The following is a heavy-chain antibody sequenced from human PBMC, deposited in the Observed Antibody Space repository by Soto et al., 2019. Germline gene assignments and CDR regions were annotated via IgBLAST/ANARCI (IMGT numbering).Heavy chain of an antibody. Sequence: SETLSLTCAVYGGSFSGYYWSWIRQPPGKGLEWIGEINHSGSTNYNPSLKSRVTISVDTSKNQFSLKLSSVTAADTAVYYCAARSIAAAGTGLGYYFDYWGQGTLVTVSS. CDR3: AARSIAAAGTGLGYYFDY. CDR1: GGSFSGYY. V-gene: IGHV4-34*01. D-gene: IGHD6-13*01. CDR2: INHSGST. J-gene: IGHJ4*02.